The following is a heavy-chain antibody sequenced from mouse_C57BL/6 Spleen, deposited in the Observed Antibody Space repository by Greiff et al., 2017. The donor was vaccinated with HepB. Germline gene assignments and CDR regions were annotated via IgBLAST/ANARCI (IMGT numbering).Heavy chain of an antibody. CDR2: ISDGGSYT. D-gene: IGHD1-1*01. Sequence: EVQLVESGGGLVKPGGSLKLSCAASGFTFSSYAMSWVRQTPEKRLEWVATISDGGSYTYYPDNVKGRFTISRDNAKNNLYLQMSHLKSEDTAMYYCASDYYGSSYDLYFDGWGTGATVTVAS. CDR1: GFTFSSYA. CDR3: ASDYYGSSYDLYFDG. V-gene: IGHV5-4*01. J-gene: IGHJ1*03.